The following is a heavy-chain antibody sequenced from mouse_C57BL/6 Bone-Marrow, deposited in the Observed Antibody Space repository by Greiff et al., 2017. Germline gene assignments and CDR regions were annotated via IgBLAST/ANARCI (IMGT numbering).Heavy chain of an antibody. CDR1: GYAFSSSW. CDR3: AEWSGFAY. J-gene: IGHJ3*01. CDR2: IYPGDGDT. V-gene: IGHV1-82*01. D-gene: IGHD1-1*02. Sequence: QVQLQQPGPELVKPGASVKISCKASGYAFSSSWMNWVKQRPGKGLEWIGRIYPGDGDTNYNGKFKGKATLTVDKSCSTAYMQLSSLTSEDSAVYYCAEWSGFAYWGQGTLVTVSA.